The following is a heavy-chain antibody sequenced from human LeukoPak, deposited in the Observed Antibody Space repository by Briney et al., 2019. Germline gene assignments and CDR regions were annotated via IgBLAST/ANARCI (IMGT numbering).Heavy chain of an antibody. CDR2: IYSDNT. Sequence: PGGSLRLSCTVSGFTVSSNSMSRVRQAPGKGLGWVSFIYSDNTHYSDSVKGRFTISRDNSKNTLYLQMNSLRAEDTAVYYCARRAGAYSHPYDYWGQGTLVTVSS. D-gene: IGHD4/OR15-4a*01. CDR3: ARRAGAYSHPYDY. J-gene: IGHJ4*02. CDR1: GFTVSSNS. V-gene: IGHV3-53*01.